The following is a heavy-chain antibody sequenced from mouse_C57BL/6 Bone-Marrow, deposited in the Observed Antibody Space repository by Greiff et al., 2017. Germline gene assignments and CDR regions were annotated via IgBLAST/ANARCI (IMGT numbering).Heavy chain of an antibody. CDR1: GYTFTSYW. V-gene: IGHV1-74*01. CDR3: AIGDYDWFAY. CDR2: IHPSDSDT. Sequence: VQLQQPGAELVKPGASVKVSCKASGYTFTSYWMHWVKQRPGQGLEWIGRIHPSDSDTNYNQKFMGKATLTVDESSSTAYMQLSSLTSEDSAVYYCAIGDYDWFAYWGQGTLVTVSA. D-gene: IGHD2-4*01. J-gene: IGHJ3*01.